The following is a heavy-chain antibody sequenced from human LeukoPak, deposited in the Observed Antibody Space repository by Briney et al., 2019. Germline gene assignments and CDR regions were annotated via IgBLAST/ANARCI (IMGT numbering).Heavy chain of an antibody. CDR2: IIPIFGTA. Sequence: ASVKVSCKASGGTFSSYAISWVRQAPGQGLEWMGGIIPIFGTANYAQKFQGRVTITADESTSTAYMELSSLRSEDTAVYYCARDRGYSGYEINYYYYGMDVWGQGTTVTVSS. CDR3: ARDRGYSGYEINYYYYGMDV. D-gene: IGHD5-12*01. V-gene: IGHV1-69*13. CDR1: GGTFSSYA. J-gene: IGHJ6*02.